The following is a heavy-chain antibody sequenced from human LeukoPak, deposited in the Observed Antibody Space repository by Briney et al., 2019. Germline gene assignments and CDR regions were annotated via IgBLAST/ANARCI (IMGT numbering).Heavy chain of an antibody. CDR2: ISSNGGST. Sequence: GGSLRLSCAASGFTFSSYAMHWVRQAPGKGLEYVSAISSNGGSTYYANSVKGRFTISRGNSKNTLYLQMGSLRAEDMAVYYCARGGRGSFDYWGQGTLVAVSS. D-gene: IGHD2-15*01. CDR3: ARGGRGSFDY. V-gene: IGHV3-64*01. J-gene: IGHJ4*02. CDR1: GFTFSSYA.